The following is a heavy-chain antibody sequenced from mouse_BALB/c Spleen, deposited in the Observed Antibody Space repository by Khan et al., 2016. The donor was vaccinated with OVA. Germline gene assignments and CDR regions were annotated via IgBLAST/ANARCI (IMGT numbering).Heavy chain of an antibody. V-gene: IGHV5-15*02. J-gene: IGHJ3*01. CDR1: GFTFSDYG. CDR3: ARGGGTAPFAY. Sequence: EVELVESGGGLVQPGGSRKLSCAASGFTFSDYGMAWVRQAPGKGPEWVAFISDLAYTIVYADTVTGRLTISRETAKNTLYLEMGSLRSEDTAIYYCARGGGTAPFAYWGLGTLVTVSA. D-gene: IGHD1-2*01. CDR2: ISDLAYTI.